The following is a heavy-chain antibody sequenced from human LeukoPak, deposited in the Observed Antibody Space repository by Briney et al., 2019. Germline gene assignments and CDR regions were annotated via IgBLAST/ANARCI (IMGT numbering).Heavy chain of an antibody. CDR1: GGTFSSYA. CDR3: ARVTAEEGSDY. CDR2: IIPILGIA. Sequence: SVKVSCKASGGTFSSYAISWVRQAPGQGLEWMGRIIPILGIANYAQKFQGRVTITADKSTSTAYMELSSLRSEDTAVYYCARVTAEEGSDYWGQGTLVPVSS. J-gene: IGHJ4*02. D-gene: IGHD1-14*01. V-gene: IGHV1-69*04.